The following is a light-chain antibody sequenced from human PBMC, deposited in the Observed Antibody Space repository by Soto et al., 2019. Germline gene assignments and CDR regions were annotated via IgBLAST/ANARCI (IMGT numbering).Light chain of an antibody. CDR2: GSS. CDR1: QSITSD. CDR3: QQYDQWSPLT. V-gene: IGKV3-15*01. Sequence: EIVMTQSPATLSVSPGERASLSCRASQSITSDLAWYQQKPGQPPRLLIYGSSTRATGVPARFSGSGSGTEFTLTIDSLQSEDFAVYYCQQYDQWSPLTFGGGTKVEIK. J-gene: IGKJ4*01.